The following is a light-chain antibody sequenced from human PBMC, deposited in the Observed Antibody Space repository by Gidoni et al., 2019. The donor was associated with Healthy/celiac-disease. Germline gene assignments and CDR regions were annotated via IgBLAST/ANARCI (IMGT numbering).Light chain of an antibody. CDR1: QAVGSN. J-gene: IGKJ5*01. CDR3: QQYSQWPIT. V-gene: IGKV3-15*01. Sequence: LLLTHSPFTLSVSPGERATLSCRASQAVGSNYLAWYQQKPGQAPRLLIFGISTRATDIPDRFSGSGSGTEFTLNINSLQAEDYAVYYCQQYSQWPITFGQGTRLEIK. CDR2: GIS.